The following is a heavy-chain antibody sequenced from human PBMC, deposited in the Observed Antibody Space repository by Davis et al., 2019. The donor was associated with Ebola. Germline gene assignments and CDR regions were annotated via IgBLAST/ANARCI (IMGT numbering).Heavy chain of an antibody. CDR2: ISVSSGDT. Sequence: ASVTVSCKASGYTFTRYHMHWVRQAPGQGLEWMGIISVSSGDTSYAPKFQGRVTMTSDTSTRTVYMEVKRLTSEETAVYYCAREGEGSWGQGTLVTVSS. CDR1: GYTFTRYH. V-gene: IGHV1-46*01. J-gene: IGHJ4*02. CDR3: AREGEGS. D-gene: IGHD3-10*01.